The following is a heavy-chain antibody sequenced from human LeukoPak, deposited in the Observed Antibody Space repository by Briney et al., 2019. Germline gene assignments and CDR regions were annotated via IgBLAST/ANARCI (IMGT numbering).Heavy chain of an antibody. J-gene: IGHJ4*02. D-gene: IGHD2-2*01. Sequence: PSETLSLTCAVYGGSFSGYFWTWIRQPPGRGLEWIAEINDSGSTNSNSSLRSRVAISLDTSKNQFSLRLTSVTAADTAVYYCARGQYCSTTTCYSARRYFDFWGQGTL. CDR2: INDSGST. V-gene: IGHV4-34*01. CDR3: ARGQYCSTTTCYSARRYFDF. CDR1: GGSFSGYF.